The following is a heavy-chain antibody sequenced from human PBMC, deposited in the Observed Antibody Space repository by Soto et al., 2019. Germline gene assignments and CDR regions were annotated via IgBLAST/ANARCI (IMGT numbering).Heavy chain of an antibody. CDR2: ISAHNGNT. CDR3: ARDVREISGAYYYYGMDV. V-gene: IGHV1-18*01. J-gene: IGHJ6*02. CDR1: GYTFSNYG. Sequence: ASVEVSCKASGYTFSNYGVSWVRQAPGQGLEWMGWISAHNGNTKSAQKLQGRVTMTTDTSTSTAYMDLRSLRPDDTAVYYCARDVREISGAYYYYGMDVWGQGTTVTVSS. D-gene: IGHD2-15*01.